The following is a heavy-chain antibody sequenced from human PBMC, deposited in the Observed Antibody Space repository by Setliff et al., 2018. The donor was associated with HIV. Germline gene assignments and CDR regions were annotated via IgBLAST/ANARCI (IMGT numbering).Heavy chain of an antibody. CDR2: IIPIFGTA. J-gene: IGHJ3*02. CDR1: GGTFSSYA. Sequence: ASVKVSCKASGGTFSSYAISWVRQAPGQGLEWMGGIIPIFGTANYAQKFQGRVTITTDESTSTAYMELSSLRSEDTAVYYCARDRAHYYDSSGQMPFDIWGQGTMVPSPQ. CDR3: ARDRAHYYDSSGQMPFDI. D-gene: IGHD3-22*01. V-gene: IGHV1-69*05.